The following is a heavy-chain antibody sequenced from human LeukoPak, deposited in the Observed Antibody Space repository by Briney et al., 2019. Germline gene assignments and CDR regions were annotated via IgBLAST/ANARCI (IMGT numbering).Heavy chain of an antibody. J-gene: IGHJ4*02. CDR2: ISSSGSTI. D-gene: IGHD5/OR15-5a*01. V-gene: IGHV3-48*03. CDR3: AKPHIRMSTVCFFDS. Sequence: GGSLRLSCAASGFTFSSYEMNWVRQAPGKGLEWVSYISSSGSTIYYADSVKGRFTISRDNVDNTLFLQMNSLRAEDTAIYYCAKPHIRMSTVCFFDSWGQGTRVTVSS. CDR1: GFTFSSYE.